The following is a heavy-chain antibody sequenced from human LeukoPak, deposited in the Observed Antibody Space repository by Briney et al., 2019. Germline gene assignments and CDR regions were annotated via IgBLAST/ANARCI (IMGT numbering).Heavy chain of an antibody. V-gene: IGHV4-59*11. CDR2: IYYSGST. J-gene: IGHJ5*02. CDR3: ARDTVVGFDP. Sequence: SETLSLTCTVSGGSISSHYWSWIRQPPGKGLEWIGYIYYSGSTNYNPSLKSRVTISVDTSKNQFSPKLSSVTAADTAVYYCARDTVVGFDPWGQGTLVTVSS. D-gene: IGHD4-23*01. CDR1: GGSISSHY.